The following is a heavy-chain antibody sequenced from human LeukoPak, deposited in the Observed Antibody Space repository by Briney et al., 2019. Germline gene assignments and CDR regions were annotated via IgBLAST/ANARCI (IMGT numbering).Heavy chain of an antibody. CDR1: GFTFSSYW. J-gene: IGHJ4*02. CDR2: IKQDGSEK. CDR3: VRETSITMIVVVITTAGYFDY. V-gene: IGHV3-7*01. D-gene: IGHD3-22*01. Sequence: GGSLRLSCAASGFTFSSYWMSWVRQAPGKGLEWVANIKQDGSEKYYVDSVKGRFTISRDNAKNSLYLQMNSLRAEDTAVYYCVRETSITMIVVVITTAGYFDYWGQGTLVTVSS.